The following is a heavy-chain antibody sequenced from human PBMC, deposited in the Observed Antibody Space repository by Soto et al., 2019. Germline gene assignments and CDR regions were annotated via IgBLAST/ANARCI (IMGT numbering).Heavy chain of an antibody. CDR1: GDTFSTSA. D-gene: IGHD3-10*01. V-gene: IGHV1-69*01. CDR2: IIPTLGTA. J-gene: IGHJ4*02. CDR3: ARGEPPVNPGVTLED. Sequence: QLPLVQSGAEVKKPGSSVRVSCQAPGDTFSTSAVSWVRQAPGQGLEWMGGIIPTLGTANYAQKFQGRVSITADESTSTAYMDLSRLTSEDTAIYFRARGEPPVNPGVTLEDWGQGTLVTVSS.